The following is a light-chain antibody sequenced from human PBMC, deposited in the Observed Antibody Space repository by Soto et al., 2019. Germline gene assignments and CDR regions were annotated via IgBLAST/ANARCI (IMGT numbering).Light chain of an antibody. Sequence: QSVLTQPPSVSEAPRQRVTISGSGRRSNIGDNAVNWYQQVPGKAPKLIIYYDDLLPSGVSDRFSGSKSGTSASLAISGLQSDDDDDYYCSAWDDSLNAYVFGTGTKVTVL. J-gene: IGLJ1*01. CDR1: RSNIGDNA. V-gene: IGLV1-36*01. CDR3: SAWDDSLNAYV. CDR2: YDD.